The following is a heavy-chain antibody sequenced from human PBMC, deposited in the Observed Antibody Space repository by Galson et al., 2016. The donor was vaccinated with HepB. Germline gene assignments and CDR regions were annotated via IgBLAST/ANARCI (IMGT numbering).Heavy chain of an antibody. CDR3: TNYCGASSCYSGHVY. J-gene: IGHJ4*02. CDR2: ISGSGGST. V-gene: IGHV3-23*01. Sequence: SLRLSCAASGISVSSYVMTWVRQAPGKGLEWVSAISGSGGSTHYAGSVKGRFTISTDNSKNTLYLQMNSLRAEDTALYYCTNYCGASSCYSGHVYWGQGTLVTVSS. CDR1: GISVSSYV. D-gene: IGHD2-15*01.